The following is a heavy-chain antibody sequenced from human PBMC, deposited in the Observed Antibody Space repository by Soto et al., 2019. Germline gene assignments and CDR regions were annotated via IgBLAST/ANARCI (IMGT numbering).Heavy chain of an antibody. CDR3: VRVISSSSSLGLPYYYYGMDV. Sequence: LSLTCTVSGDSISSRNYYWGWIRQPPGKGLEWIGSIYYSGSTYFNPSLDSRVTMSVDTSKSQFSLKLSSVTAADTAVYYCVRVISSSSSLGLPYYYYGMDVWGQGTTVTVSS. CDR1: GDSISSRNYY. V-gene: IGHV4-39*02. CDR2: IYYSGST. D-gene: IGHD6-6*01. J-gene: IGHJ6*02.